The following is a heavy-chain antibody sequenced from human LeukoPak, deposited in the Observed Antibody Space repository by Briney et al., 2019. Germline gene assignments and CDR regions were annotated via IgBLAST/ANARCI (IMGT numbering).Heavy chain of an antibody. CDR1: GYTFTSYD. CDR3: ARGPHQYCSGGSCYLVDP. Sequence: GASVKISCKASGYTFTSYDINWVRQAPGQGLEWMGWMNPNSGNTGYAQKFQGRVTMTRNTSISTAYMELSSLRSEDTAVYYCARGPHQYCSGGSCYLVDPWGQGTLVTVSS. J-gene: IGHJ5*02. V-gene: IGHV1-8*01. D-gene: IGHD2-15*01. CDR2: MNPNSGNT.